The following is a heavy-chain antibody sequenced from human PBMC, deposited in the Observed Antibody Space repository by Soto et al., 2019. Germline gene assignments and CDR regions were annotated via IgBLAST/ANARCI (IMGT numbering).Heavy chain of an antibody. J-gene: IGHJ6*02. Sequence: QVQLVQSGAEVKKPGASVKVSCKASGYTFTSYYMHWVRQAPGQGLEWMGIINPSGGSTSYAQKFQGRVTMTRDTSTSTVYMELSSLRSEDTAVYYCASGYGGNFPHYYYYGMDVWGQGTTVTVSS. CDR3: ASGYGGNFPHYYYYGMDV. CDR1: GYTFTSYY. CDR2: INPSGGST. V-gene: IGHV1-46*01. D-gene: IGHD2-21*02.